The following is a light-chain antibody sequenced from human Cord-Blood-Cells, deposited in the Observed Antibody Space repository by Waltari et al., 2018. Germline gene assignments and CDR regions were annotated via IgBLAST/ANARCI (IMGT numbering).Light chain of an antibody. V-gene: IGKV3-15*01. CDR1: QSVSSN. CDR3: QQYNIGTPWT. J-gene: IGKJ1*01. Sequence: EIVMTQSPPALSVSPGERATPPCRASQSVSSNLAWYQQKPGQAPRLLIYGASTRATGIPARFSGSGSGTEFTRTISSLQSEDCAVYYCQQYNIGTPWTFGQGTKVEIK. CDR2: GAS.